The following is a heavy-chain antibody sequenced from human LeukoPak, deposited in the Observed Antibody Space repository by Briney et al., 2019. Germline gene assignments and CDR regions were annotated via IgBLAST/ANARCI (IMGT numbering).Heavy chain of an antibody. CDR3: ARDCSGGSCDAFDI. CDR2: IWYDGSKK. D-gene: IGHD2-15*01. Sequence: GRSLRLSCAASGFTFSSYGMHWVRQAPGKGLEWVAVIWYDGSKKYYADSVKGRFTISRDNSKNTLYLQMNSLRAEDTAVYYCARDCSGGSCDAFDIWGQGTMVTVSS. CDR1: GFTFSSYG. J-gene: IGHJ3*02. V-gene: IGHV3-33*01.